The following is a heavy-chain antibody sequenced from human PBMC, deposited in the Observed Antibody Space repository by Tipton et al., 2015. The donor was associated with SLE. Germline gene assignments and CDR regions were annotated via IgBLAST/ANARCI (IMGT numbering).Heavy chain of an antibody. V-gene: IGHV4-4*08. D-gene: IGHD2-2*03. CDR1: GDSISNYF. CDR3: ATGTLVGSWYYSMDV. Sequence: TLSLTCTVSGDSISNYFWTWIRQPPGKGLEWICYIYRSGSTNPNPPLKSRVTISMDTSNNQFSLKLTSVSAADTAVYYCATGTLVGSWYYSMDVWGKGTTVTVSS. CDR2: IYRSGST. J-gene: IGHJ6*03.